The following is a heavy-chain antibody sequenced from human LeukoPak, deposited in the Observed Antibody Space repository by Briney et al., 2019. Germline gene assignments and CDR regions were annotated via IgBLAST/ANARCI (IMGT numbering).Heavy chain of an antibody. Sequence: QPGRSLRLSCAASGFTFSSYAMSWVRQAPGKGLEWVSAISGSGGSTYYADSVKGRFTISRGNSKNTLYLQMNSLRAEDTAVYYCAKDEGGVLWFGESSARGYWGQGTLVTVSS. J-gene: IGHJ4*02. CDR2: ISGSGGST. D-gene: IGHD3-10*01. V-gene: IGHV3-23*01. CDR1: GFTFSSYA. CDR3: AKDEGGVLWFGESSARGY.